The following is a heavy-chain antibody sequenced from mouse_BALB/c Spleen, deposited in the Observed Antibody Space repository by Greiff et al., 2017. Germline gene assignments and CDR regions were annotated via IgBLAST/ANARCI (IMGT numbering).Heavy chain of an antibody. D-gene: IGHD2-14*01. CDR2: IWAGGST. J-gene: IGHJ3*01. CDR3: ARDQRYARFAY. V-gene: IGHV2-9*02. Sequence: QVQLKESGPGLVAPSQSLSITCTVSGFSLTSYGVHWVRQPPGKGLEWLGVIWAGGSTNYNSALMSRLSISKDNSKSQVFLKMNSLQTDDTAMYYCARDQRYARFAYWGQGTLVTVSA. CDR1: GFSLTSYG.